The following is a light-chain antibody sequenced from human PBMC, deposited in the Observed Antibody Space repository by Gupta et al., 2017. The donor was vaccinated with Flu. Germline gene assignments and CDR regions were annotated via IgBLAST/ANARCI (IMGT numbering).Light chain of an antibody. CDR1: SSDVGGYNY. Sequence: QSVLTHPASRSRSPGQSITLSCPGTSSDVGGYNYVSWYQQHPGKAPKLMIYEVSNRPSGVSNRFSGSKSGNTASLTISGLQAEDEADYYCSSYTSSSTLGVFGGGTKLTVL. V-gene: IGLV2-14*01. CDR3: SSYTSSSTLGV. CDR2: EVS. J-gene: IGLJ3*02.